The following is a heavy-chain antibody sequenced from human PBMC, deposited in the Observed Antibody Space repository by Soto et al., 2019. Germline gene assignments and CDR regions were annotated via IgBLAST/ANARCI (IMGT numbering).Heavy chain of an antibody. Sequence: SETLSLTCTVSGGSITSYYWSWIRQHAGKGLEWIGYIYYSGSTYYNPSLKSRVTISVDTSKNQFSLKLSSVTAADTAVYYCAREYCTNGVCYHNWFDPWGQGTLVTVSS. J-gene: IGHJ5*02. V-gene: IGHV4-59*06. D-gene: IGHD2-8*01. CDR1: GGSITSYY. CDR3: AREYCTNGVCYHNWFDP. CDR2: IYYSGST.